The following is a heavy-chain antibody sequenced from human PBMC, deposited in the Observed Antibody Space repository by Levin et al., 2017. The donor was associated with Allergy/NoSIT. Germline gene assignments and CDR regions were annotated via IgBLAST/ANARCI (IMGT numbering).Heavy chain of an antibody. Sequence: GESLKISCKASGYTFTGYYMHWVRQAPGQGLEWMGWINPNSGGTNYAQKFQGRVTMTRDTSISTAYMELSRLRSDDTAVYYCARVHDSTIGYCSGGSCRSTQVFDYWGQGTLVTVSS. V-gene: IGHV1-2*02. CDR3: ARVHDSTIGYCSGGSCRSTQVFDY. CDR1: GYTFTGYY. CDR2: INPNSGGT. J-gene: IGHJ4*02. D-gene: IGHD2-15*01.